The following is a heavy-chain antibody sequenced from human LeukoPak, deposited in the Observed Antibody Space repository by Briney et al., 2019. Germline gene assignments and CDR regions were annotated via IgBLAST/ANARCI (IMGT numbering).Heavy chain of an antibody. Sequence: SETLSLTCTVSGGSISSYYWSWIRQSPGKGLKWIGYIYHSGSTGYNPSLKSRVTISVDTSKNQFSLKLISVTAADTAVYYCARDAHCSGGTCYTKGFDPWGQGSLVTVSS. D-gene: IGHD2-15*01. V-gene: IGHV4-59*01. CDR3: ARDAHCSGGTCYTKGFDP. CDR2: IYHSGST. J-gene: IGHJ5*02. CDR1: GGSISSYY.